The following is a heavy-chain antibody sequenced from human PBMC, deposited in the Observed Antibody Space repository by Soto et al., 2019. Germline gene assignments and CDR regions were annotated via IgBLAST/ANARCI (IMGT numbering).Heavy chain of an antibody. CDR1: GGTFSSYA. CDR3: ARDQGAGYTEGYYYYGMDV. Sequence: QVQLVQSGAEVEKPGSSVKVSCKASGGTFSSYAISWVRQAPGQGLEWMGGIIPIFGTANYAQKFQGRVTITADESTSTAYMELSSLRAEYTAVYYCARDQGAGYTEGYYYYGMDVWGQGTTVTVSS. D-gene: IGHD3-16*02. V-gene: IGHV1-69*01. J-gene: IGHJ6*02. CDR2: IIPIFGTA.